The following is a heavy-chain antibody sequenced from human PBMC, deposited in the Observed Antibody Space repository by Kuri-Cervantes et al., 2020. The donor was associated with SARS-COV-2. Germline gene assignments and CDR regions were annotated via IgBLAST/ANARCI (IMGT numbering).Heavy chain of an antibody. CDR3: ARGHNNYVWGSYRHSNWFDP. D-gene: IGHD3-16*02. Sequence: ASVKVSCKASGYTLTSCYMHWVRQAPGQGLEWMGVINPNGGSTNYAQKFQGRVTMTRDTSTSTVYMELSSLRSEDTAVYYCARGHNNYVWGSYRHSNWFDPWGQGTLVTVSS. CDR1: GYTLTSCY. CDR2: INPNGGST. V-gene: IGHV1-46*01. J-gene: IGHJ5*02.